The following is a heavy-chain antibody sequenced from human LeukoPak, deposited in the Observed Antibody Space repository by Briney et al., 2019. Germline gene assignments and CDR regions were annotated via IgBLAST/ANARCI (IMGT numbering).Heavy chain of an antibody. Sequence: GASVKVSCKASGYTFTSYYMHWVRQAPGQGLEWMGIINPSGGSTSYAQKFQGRVTMTRDTSTSTVYMELSRVGSEDTAVYYCARRMAVAGTALGFDYWGQGTLVTVSS. CDR2: INPSGGST. CDR3: ARRMAVAGTALGFDY. D-gene: IGHD6-19*01. V-gene: IGHV1-46*01. CDR1: GYTFTSYY. J-gene: IGHJ4*02.